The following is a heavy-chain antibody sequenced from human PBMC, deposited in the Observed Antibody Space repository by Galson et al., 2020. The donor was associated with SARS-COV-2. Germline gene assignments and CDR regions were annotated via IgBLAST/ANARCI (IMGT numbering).Heavy chain of an antibody. CDR1: AFTFSSYW. Sequence: GGSLRLSCAASAFTFSSYWMSWVRQAPGKGLEWVANIKKDGSEKYYVDSVKGRFTISRDNAKNSLYLQMNSLRAEDTAVYYCARADYAYYYYYMDVWGKGTTVTVSS. CDR2: IKKDGSEK. CDR3: ARADYAYYYYYMDV. V-gene: IGHV3-7*01. J-gene: IGHJ6*03. D-gene: IGHD4-17*01.